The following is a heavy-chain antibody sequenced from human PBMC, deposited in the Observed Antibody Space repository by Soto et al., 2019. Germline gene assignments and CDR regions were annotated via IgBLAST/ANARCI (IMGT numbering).Heavy chain of an antibody. Sequence: QVQLVQSGAEVKKPGSSVKVSCKASGGTFSSYAISWVRQAPGQGLEWMGGIIPIFGTANYAQKFQGRVTITADESTSTAYMELSSLRSEDTAVYYCARDRLYSSSSGYYFDYWAREPWSPSPQ. V-gene: IGHV1-69*01. D-gene: IGHD6-6*01. CDR3: ARDRLYSSSSGYYFDY. CDR2: IIPIFGTA. CDR1: GGTFSSYA. J-gene: IGHJ4*02.